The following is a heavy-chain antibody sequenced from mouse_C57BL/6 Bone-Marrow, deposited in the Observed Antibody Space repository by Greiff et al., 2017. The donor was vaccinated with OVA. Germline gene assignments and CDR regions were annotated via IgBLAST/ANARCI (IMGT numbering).Heavy chain of an antibody. D-gene: IGHD1-1*01. CDR1: GYTFTDYN. J-gene: IGHJ4*01. CDR3: ARKEGITTVVDYYAMDY. Sequence: EVQGVESGPELVKPGASVKIPCKASGYTFTDYNMDWVKQSHGKSLEWIGDINPNNGGTIYNQKFKGKATLTVDKSSSTAYMELRSLTSEDTAVYYCARKEGITTVVDYYAMDYWGQGTSVTVSS. CDR2: INPNNGGT. V-gene: IGHV1-18*01.